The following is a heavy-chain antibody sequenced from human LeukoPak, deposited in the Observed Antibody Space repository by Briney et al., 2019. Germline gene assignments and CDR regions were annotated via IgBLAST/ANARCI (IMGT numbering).Heavy chain of an antibody. CDR1: GGSISSGGYY. V-gene: IGHV4-31*03. D-gene: IGHD5-12*01. CDR2: IYYSGST. J-gene: IGHJ6*04. CDR3: ARGPATKYYYYGMDV. Sequence: PSETLSLTCTVSGGSISSGGYYWSWIRQHPGKGLEWIGYIYYSGSTYYSPSLKSRVTISVDTSKNQFSLKLSSVTAADTAVYYCARGPATKYYYYGMDVWGKGTTVTVSS.